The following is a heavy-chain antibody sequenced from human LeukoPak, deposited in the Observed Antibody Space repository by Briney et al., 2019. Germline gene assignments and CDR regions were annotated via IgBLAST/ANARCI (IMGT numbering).Heavy chain of an antibody. Sequence: GGSLRLSCAASGFTFSSCEMNWVRQAPGKGLEWVSYISSSGSTIYHADSVKGRFTISRDNAKNSLYLQMNSLRAEDTAVYYCARDLGDCSGGSCYLPDAFDIWGQGTMVTVSS. V-gene: IGHV3-48*03. CDR1: GFTFSSCE. J-gene: IGHJ3*02. D-gene: IGHD2-15*01. CDR2: ISSSGSTI. CDR3: ARDLGDCSGGSCYLPDAFDI.